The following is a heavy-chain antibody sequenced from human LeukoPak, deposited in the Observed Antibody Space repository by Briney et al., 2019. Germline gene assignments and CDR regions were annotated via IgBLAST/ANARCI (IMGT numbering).Heavy chain of an antibody. J-gene: IGHJ4*02. D-gene: IGHD3-10*01. CDR3: AKDGYGSGSYSSDFDY. V-gene: IGHV3-33*05. Sequence: GGSLRLSCAVSGFTINNQAMHWVRQVPGKGLEWVAVISYDGSKKYYGDSVRGRFTISRDNSKNTLYLQMNSLRAEDTAVYYCAKDGYGSGSYSSDFDYWGQGTLVTVSS. CDR1: GFTINNQA. CDR2: ISYDGSKK.